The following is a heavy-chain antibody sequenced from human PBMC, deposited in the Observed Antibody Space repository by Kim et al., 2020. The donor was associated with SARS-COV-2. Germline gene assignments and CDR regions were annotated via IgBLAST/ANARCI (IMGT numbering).Heavy chain of an antibody. J-gene: IGHJ4*02. CDR1: GGSISSSSYY. D-gene: IGHD6-19*01. CDR3: ARFEIAVAGTFDY. CDR2: IYYSGST. V-gene: IGHV4-39*07. Sequence: SETLSLTCTVSGGSISSSSYYWGWIRQPPGKGLEWIGSIYYSGSTYYNPSLKSRVTISVDTSKNQFSLKLSSVTAADTAVYYCARFEIAVAGTFDYWGQETLVTVSS.